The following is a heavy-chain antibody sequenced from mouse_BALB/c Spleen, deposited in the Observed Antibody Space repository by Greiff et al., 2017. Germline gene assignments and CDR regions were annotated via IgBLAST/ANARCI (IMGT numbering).Heavy chain of an antibody. CDR3: ARGGYRYDRLYAMDY. Sequence: EVHLVESGGGLVKPGGSLKLSCAASGFTFSDYYMYWVRQTPEKRLEWVATISDGGSYTYYPDSVKGRFTISRDNAKNNLYLQMSSLKSEDTAMYYCARGGYRYDRLYAMDYWGQGTSVTVSS. V-gene: IGHV5-4*02. CDR1: GFTFSDYY. J-gene: IGHJ4*01. D-gene: IGHD2-14*01. CDR2: ISDGGSYT.